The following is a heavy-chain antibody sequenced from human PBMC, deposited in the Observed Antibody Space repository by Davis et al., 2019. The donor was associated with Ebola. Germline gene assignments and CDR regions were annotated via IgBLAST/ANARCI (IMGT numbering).Heavy chain of an antibody. V-gene: IGHV4-30-4*07. D-gene: IGHD5/OR15-5a*01. Sequence: SETLSLTCAVSGGSIDTGNYAWSWVRHPPGKGLEWIGYLYHSGKNDYNPSLKSRVTMSLDTSNNQFSLTLSSVTAADTAVYYCAADVSTWGQGILVTVPS. CDR3: AADVST. CDR2: LYHSGKN. J-gene: IGHJ5*02. CDR1: GGSIDTGNYA.